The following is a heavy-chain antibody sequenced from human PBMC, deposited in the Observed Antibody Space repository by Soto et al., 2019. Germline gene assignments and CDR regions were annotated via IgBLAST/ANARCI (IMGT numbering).Heavy chain of an antibody. CDR3: VQSRCGGDGLQSYSSHSYYGLDV. Sequence: QITLKESGPTLVKPTQTLTLTCTFSGFSLSTTGVGVGWIRQPPGKALEWLALIYWDDDKRYNPSLKSRLTITKDTSKNQVVLTMTNMDPVDTATYYCVQSRCGGDGLQSYSSHSYYGLDVWGQGTTVTVSS. CDR2: IYWDDDK. D-gene: IGHD2-21*01. V-gene: IGHV2-5*02. CDR1: GFSLSTTGVG. J-gene: IGHJ6*02.